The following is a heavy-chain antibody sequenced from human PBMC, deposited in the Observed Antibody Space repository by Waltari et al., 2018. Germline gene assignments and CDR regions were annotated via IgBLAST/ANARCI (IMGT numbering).Heavy chain of an antibody. CDR2: IHYTGST. Sequence: QVQLQESGPGLVKPSETLSLTCTVSGGSISGYYWRWIRQPPGKGLEWIGYIHYTGSTTFNPSLKSRVTISVDTSKNQFSLNLSSLTAADTAVYYCARGRIVVGPWGQGTLVTVSS. D-gene: IGHD2-15*01. V-gene: IGHV4-59*01. J-gene: IGHJ5*02. CDR3: ARGRIVVGP. CDR1: GGSISGYY.